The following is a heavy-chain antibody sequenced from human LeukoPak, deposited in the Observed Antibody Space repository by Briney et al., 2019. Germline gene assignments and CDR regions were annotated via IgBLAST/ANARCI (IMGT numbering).Heavy chain of an antibody. CDR1: GGSFSGYY. J-gene: IGHJ4*02. CDR2: INHSGST. V-gene: IGHV4-34*01. CDR3: VRRGDY. Sequence: PSETLSLTCAVYGGSFSGYYWSWIRQPPGKGLEWIGEINHSGSTNYNPSLKSRVTISVDTSKNQFSLKLSSVTAADTAVYYCVRRGDYWGQGTLVTVSS.